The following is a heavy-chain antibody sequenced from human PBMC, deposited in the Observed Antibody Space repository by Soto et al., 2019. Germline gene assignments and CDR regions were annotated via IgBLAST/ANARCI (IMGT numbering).Heavy chain of an antibody. J-gene: IGHJ4*02. CDR2: IWYDGSNK. Sequence: GGSLRLSCAASGFTFSSYGMHWVRQAPGKGLEWVAVIWYDGSNKYYVDSVKGRFTISRDNSKNTLYLQMNSLRAEDTAVYYCARGADYSSVYFDYWGQGTLVTVSS. CDR3: ARGADYSSVYFDY. V-gene: IGHV3-33*01. D-gene: IGHD3-10*01. CDR1: GFTFSSYG.